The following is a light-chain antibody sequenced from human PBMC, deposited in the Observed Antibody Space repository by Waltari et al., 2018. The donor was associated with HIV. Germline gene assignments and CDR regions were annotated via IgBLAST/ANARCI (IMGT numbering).Light chain of an antibody. CDR2: ESS. Sequence: QSALTQPRSVSGSPGQSVTISCTGTSSNVGGYNSVSWYQQHPGKAPKLLIYESSKWPSGVPDRFSGSKSGNTASLTISGLRADDEADYYCCSYGGTYNVFGTGTKVTIL. V-gene: IGLV2-11*01. J-gene: IGLJ1*01. CDR1: SSNVGGYNS. CDR3: CSYGGTYNV.